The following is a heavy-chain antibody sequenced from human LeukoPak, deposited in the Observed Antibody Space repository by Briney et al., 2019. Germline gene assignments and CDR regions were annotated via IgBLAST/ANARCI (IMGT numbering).Heavy chain of an antibody. J-gene: IGHJ3*02. D-gene: IGHD2-21*01. CDR3: ARDMGQNCGGDCYSDAFDI. V-gene: IGHV4-38-2*02. CDR1: GYSISSGYY. CDR2: IYHSGST. Sequence: SETLSLTCTVSGYSISSGYYWGWIRQPPGKGLEWIGSIYHSGSTYYNPSLKSRVTISVDTSKNQFSLKLGSVTAADTAVYYCARDMGQNCGGDCYSDAFDIWGQGTMVTVSS.